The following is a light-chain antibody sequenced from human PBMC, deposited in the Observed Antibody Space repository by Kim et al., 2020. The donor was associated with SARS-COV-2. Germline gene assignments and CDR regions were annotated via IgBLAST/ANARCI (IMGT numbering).Light chain of an antibody. CDR2: YAS. Sequence: DIVLTQSQATLSLSPGERATLSCRASQSVGTAVARYQHKLGQAPRLLIIYASNRATGTPARFSGSVYGTDFTLTITSLEPADLAVYYCRLRCHWPPWTFGQGTKVDIK. CDR1: QSVGTA. V-gene: IGKV3-11*01. J-gene: IGKJ1*01. CDR3: RLRCHWPPWT.